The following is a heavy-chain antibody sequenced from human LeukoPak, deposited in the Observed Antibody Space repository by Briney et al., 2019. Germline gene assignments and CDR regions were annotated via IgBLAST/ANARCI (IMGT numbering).Heavy chain of an antibody. CDR1: GYTFTSYG. J-gene: IGHJ3*02. V-gene: IGHV1-18*01. D-gene: IGHD1-26*01. CDR3: AREAEWELRDAFDI. CDR2: ISAYNGNT. Sequence: ASVKVSFKASGYTFTSYGISWVRQAPGQGLEWMGWISAYNGNTNYAQKLQGRVTMTTDTSTSTAYMELRSLRSDDTAVYYCAREAEWELRDAFDIWGQGTMVTVSS.